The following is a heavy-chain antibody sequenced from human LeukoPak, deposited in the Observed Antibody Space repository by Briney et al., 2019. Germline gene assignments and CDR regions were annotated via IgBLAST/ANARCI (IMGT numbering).Heavy chain of an antibody. CDR3: ASFSSSWRGSWFDP. J-gene: IGHJ5*02. V-gene: IGHV4-34*01. Sequence: ASETLSLTCAVYGGSFCGYYWSWIRQPPGKGLEWIGEINHSGSTNYNPSLKSRVTISVDTSKNQFSLKLSSVTAADTAVYYCASFSSSWRGSWFDPWGQGTLVTVSS. CDR1: GGSFCGYY. D-gene: IGHD6-13*01. CDR2: INHSGST.